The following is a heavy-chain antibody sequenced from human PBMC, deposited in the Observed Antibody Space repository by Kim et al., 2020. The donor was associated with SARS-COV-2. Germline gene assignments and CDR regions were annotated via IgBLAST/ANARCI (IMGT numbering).Heavy chain of an antibody. CDR2: IIPIFGTA. Sequence: SVKVSCKASGGTFSSYAISWVRQAPGQGLEWMGGIIPIFGTANYAQKFQGRVTITADESTSTAYMELSSLRSEDTAVYYCARMYYYDSSGHTHWYFDLWGRGTLVTVSS. CDR1: GGTFSSYA. V-gene: IGHV1-69*13. CDR3: ARMYYYDSSGHTHWYFDL. D-gene: IGHD3-22*01. J-gene: IGHJ2*01.